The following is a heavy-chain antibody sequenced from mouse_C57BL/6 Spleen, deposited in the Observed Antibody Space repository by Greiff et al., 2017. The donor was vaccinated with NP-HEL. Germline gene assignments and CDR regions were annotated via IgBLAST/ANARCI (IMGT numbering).Heavy chain of an antibody. CDR2: IDPEDGET. V-gene: IGHV14-2*01. J-gene: IGHJ3*01. Sequence: EVQLQQSGAELVKPGASVKLSCTASGFNIKDYYMHWVKQRTEQGLEWIGRIDPEDGETKYAPKFQGKATITADTSSNTAYLQLSSLTSEDTAVYYCARPSYYDYVRFAYWGQGTLVTVSA. CDR3: ARPSYYDYVRFAY. D-gene: IGHD2-4*01. CDR1: GFNIKDYY.